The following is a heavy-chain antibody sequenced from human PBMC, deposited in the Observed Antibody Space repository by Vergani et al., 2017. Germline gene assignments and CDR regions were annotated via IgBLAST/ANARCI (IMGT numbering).Heavy chain of an antibody. V-gene: IGHV1-2*02. Sequence: QVQPVQSGAEVKKPGASVKVSCKASGYTFTGYYMHWVRQAPGQGLEWMGWINPNSGGTNYAQKFQGRVTMTRDTSISTAYMELSRLRSDDTAVYYCARDILNIVVVPAANILGLDYWGQGTLVTVSS. CDR2: INPNSGGT. CDR3: ARDILNIVVVPAANILGLDY. J-gene: IGHJ4*02. D-gene: IGHD2-2*01. CDR1: GYTFTGYY.